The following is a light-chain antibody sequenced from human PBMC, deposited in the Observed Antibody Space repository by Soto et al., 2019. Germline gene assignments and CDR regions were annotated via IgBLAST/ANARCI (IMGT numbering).Light chain of an antibody. V-gene: IGKV3-20*01. CDR1: QSVSSSY. CDR2: GAS. CDR3: HQYGSSQFT. J-gene: IGKJ3*01. Sequence: EIVLTQSPGTLSLSPGERATLSCRASQSVSSSYLAWYQQKPGQAPRLLIYGASSRATGIPDRFSGCGSGTDFTLTISRLVPEDFAVYYCHQYGSSQFTFDPGTKVDIK.